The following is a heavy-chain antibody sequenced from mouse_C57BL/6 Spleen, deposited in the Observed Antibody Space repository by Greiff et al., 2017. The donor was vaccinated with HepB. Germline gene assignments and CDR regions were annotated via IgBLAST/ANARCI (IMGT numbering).Heavy chain of an antibody. CDR3: ARTPTVDWYFDV. J-gene: IGHJ1*03. V-gene: IGHV1-4*01. D-gene: IGHD1-1*01. CDR2: INPSSGYT. Sequence: VQLQQSGAELARPGASVKMSCKASGYTFTSYTMHWVKQRPGQGLEWIGYINPSSGYTKYNQKFKDKATLTADKSSSTAYMQLSSLTSEDSAVYYCARTPTVDWYFDVWGTWTTVTVSS. CDR1: GYTFTSYT.